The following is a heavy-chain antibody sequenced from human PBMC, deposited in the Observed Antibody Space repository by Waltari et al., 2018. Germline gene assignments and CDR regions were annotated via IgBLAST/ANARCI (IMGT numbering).Heavy chain of an antibody. V-gene: IGHV1-69*05. CDR2: IIPIFGTA. CDR3: ASKKGMVQGVNSFDY. Sequence: QVQLVQSGAEVKKPGSSVTVSCKASGGTFSSYAISWVRPAPGQGLEWMGGIIPIFGTANYAQKFQGRVTITTDESTSTAYMELSSLRSEDTAVYYCASKKGMVQGVNSFDYWGQGTLVTVSS. J-gene: IGHJ4*02. D-gene: IGHD3-10*01. CDR1: GGTFSSYA.